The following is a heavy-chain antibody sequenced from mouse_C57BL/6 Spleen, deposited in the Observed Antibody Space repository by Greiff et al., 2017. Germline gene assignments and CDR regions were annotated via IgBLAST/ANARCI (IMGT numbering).Heavy chain of an antibody. J-gene: IGHJ2*01. CDR1: GYTFTDYY. CDR3: ARSTPYYFDY. V-gene: IGHV1-26*01. CDR2: INPNNGGT. Sequence: EVQLQQSGPELVKPGASVKISCKASGYTFTDYYMNWVKQSHGKSLEWIGDINPNNGGTSYNQKFKGKATLTVDKSSSTAYMELRSLTSEYSAVYYCARSTPYYFDYWGQGTTLTVSS.